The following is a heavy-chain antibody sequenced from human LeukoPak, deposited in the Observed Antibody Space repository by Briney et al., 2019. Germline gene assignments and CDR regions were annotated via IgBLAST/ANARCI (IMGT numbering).Heavy chain of an antibody. CDR1: GGSFSGYY. J-gene: IGHJ4*02. CDR3: ARYPPSTGLDY. Sequence: SETLSLTCAVYGGSFSGYYWSWIRQPPGKGLEWIGEINHSGSTNYNPSLKSRVTISVDTSKNQFSLKLSSVTAADTAVYSCARYPPSTGLDYWGQGTLFTVSS. CDR2: INHSGST. V-gene: IGHV4-34*01.